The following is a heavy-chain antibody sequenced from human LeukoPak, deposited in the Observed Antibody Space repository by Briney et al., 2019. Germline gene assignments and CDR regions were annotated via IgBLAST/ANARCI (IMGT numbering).Heavy chain of an antibody. Sequence: SETLSLTCTVSGGSISSYYWSWIRQPPGKGLEWIGYIYYSGSTNYNPSLKSRVTISVDTSKNQFSLKLSSVTAADTAVYYCARSYGSWYSYFDYWGQGTLVTVSS. CDR1: GGSISSYY. CDR3: ARSYGSWYSYFDY. CDR2: IYYSGST. D-gene: IGHD6-13*01. V-gene: IGHV4-59*01. J-gene: IGHJ4*02.